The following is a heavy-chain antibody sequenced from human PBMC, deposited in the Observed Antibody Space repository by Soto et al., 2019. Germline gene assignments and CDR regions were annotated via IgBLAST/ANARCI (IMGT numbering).Heavy chain of an antibody. CDR2: ISAYNGNT. Sequence: ASVKVSCKASGYTFTSYGISWVRQAPGQGLEWMGWISAYNGNTNYAQELQGRVTMTTDTSTSTAYMELRSLRSDDTAVYYCARDPRGGRQLVPEGWFDPWGQGTLVTVSS. J-gene: IGHJ5*02. CDR3: ARDPRGGRQLVPEGWFDP. V-gene: IGHV1-18*01. CDR1: GYTFTSYG. D-gene: IGHD6-6*01.